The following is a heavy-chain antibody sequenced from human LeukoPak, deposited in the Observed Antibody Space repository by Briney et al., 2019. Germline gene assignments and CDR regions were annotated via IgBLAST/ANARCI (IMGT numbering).Heavy chain of an antibody. CDR1: RYTFTGYY. J-gene: IGHJ5*02. CDR2: INPDNGGT. V-gene: IGHV1-2*02. CDR3: ARESPDIVVVVTAALRRSWFDP. Sequence: ASVRVSCKASRYTFTGYYIHWVRQAPGQGPEWMGWINPDNGGTNYAQKFQGRVTMTRDTSINTAYTEVSRLKTDDTAVYYCARESPDIVVVVTAALRRSWFDPWGQGILVTVSS. D-gene: IGHD2-15*01.